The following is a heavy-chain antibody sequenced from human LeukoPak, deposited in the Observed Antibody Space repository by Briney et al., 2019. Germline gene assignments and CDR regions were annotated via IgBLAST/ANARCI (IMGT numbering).Heavy chain of an antibody. CDR3: ATLTPYIAVAGSLSPPFAY. Sequence: ASVKVSCKASGYTFTSYYMHWVRQAPGQGLEWMGIINPSGGSTSYAQKFQGRVTMTRDTSTSTVYMELSSLRSEDTAVYYCATLTPYIAVAGSLSPPFAYWGQGTLVTVSS. J-gene: IGHJ4*02. D-gene: IGHD6-19*01. CDR1: GYTFTSYY. V-gene: IGHV1-46*03. CDR2: INPSGGST.